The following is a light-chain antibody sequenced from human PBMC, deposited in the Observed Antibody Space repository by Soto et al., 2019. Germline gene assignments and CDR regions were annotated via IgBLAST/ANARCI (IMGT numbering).Light chain of an antibody. CDR2: EVS. CDR1: SSDVGGYNY. Sequence: QSALTQPASVSGSPGQSITISCTGTSSDVGGYNYVSWYQQHPGKAPKLMIYEVSNRPSGVSNRFSGSKSGNTASLTITGLQAADEADYYCSSYTSCSTTLYVFGTGTKLTVL. V-gene: IGLV2-14*01. CDR3: SSYTSCSTTLYV. J-gene: IGLJ1*01.